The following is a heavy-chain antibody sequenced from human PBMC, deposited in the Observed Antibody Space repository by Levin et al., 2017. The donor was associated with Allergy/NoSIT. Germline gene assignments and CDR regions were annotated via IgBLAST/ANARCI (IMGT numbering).Heavy chain of an antibody. V-gene: IGHV3-30*18. J-gene: IGHJ3*01. CDR1: GFQFSLYG. D-gene: IGHD2-15*01. CDR3: AKRGYCSGNTCQSHDAIDV. Sequence: GESLKISCAASGFQFSLYGMHWVRQAPGKGLEWVALIVFDGNDQYYADSVKGRFTISRDHSKNTLYLQMSSLRENDTAIYYCAKRGYCSGNTCQSHDAIDVWGQGTLVIVSS. CDR2: IVFDGNDQ.